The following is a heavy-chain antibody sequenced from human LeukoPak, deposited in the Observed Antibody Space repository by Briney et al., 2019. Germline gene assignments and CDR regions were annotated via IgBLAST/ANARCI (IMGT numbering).Heavy chain of an antibody. V-gene: IGHV1-24*01. Sequence: ASVKVSCKASGGTFSSYAISWVRQAPGKGLEWMGGFDPEDGETIYAQKFQGRVTMTEDTSTDTAYMELSSLRSEDTAVYYCATDPRMPNYGMDVWGQGTTVTVSS. D-gene: IGHD2-2*01. J-gene: IGHJ6*02. CDR3: ATDPRMPNYGMDV. CDR2: FDPEDGET. CDR1: GGTFSSYA.